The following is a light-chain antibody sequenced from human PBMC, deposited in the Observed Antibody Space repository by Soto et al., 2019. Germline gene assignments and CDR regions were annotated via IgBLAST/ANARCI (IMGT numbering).Light chain of an antibody. V-gene: IGKV1-5*03. CDR1: QSVSSS. CDR2: KAS. J-gene: IGKJ1*01. CDR3: QQYSTYTPRT. Sequence: TQSPGTLSLSPGERATLSCRASQSVSSSYLAWYQQKPGKAPKILIYKASSLESGVPSRFSGSGSGTEFTLTISSLQPDDFATYYCQQYSTYTPRTFGPGTKVDIK.